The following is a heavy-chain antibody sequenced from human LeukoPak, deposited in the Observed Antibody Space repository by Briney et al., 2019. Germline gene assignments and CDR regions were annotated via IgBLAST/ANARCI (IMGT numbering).Heavy chain of an antibody. J-gene: IGHJ3*02. D-gene: IGHD3-22*01. CDR1: GYTFTSYG. Sequence: GASVKVSCKASGYTFTSYGISWVRQAPGQGLEWMGWISAYNGNTNYAQKLQGRVTMTTDTSTSTAYMELRSLRSDDTAVYYCARGRTTMIVVADAFDIWGQGTMVTVSS. V-gene: IGHV1-18*01. CDR2: ISAYNGNT. CDR3: ARGRTTMIVVADAFDI.